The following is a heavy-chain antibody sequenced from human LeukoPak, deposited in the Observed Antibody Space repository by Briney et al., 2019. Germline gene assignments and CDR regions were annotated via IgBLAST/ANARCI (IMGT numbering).Heavy chain of an antibody. Sequence: PSETLSHTCAVSGYSISSGYYWGWIRQPPGKGLEWIGSIYHSGSTYYNPSLKSRVTISVDTSKNQFSLKLSSVTAADTAVYYCARNMYYYDSSGYYGYWGQGTLVTVSS. CDR2: IYHSGST. J-gene: IGHJ4*02. CDR3: ARNMYYYDSSGYYGY. CDR1: GYSISSGYY. V-gene: IGHV4-38-2*01. D-gene: IGHD3-22*01.